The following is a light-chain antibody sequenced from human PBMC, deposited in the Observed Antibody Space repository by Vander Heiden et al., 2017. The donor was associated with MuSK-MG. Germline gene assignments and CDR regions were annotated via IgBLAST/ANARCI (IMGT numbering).Light chain of an antibody. CDR3: QSYDSSLSGAV. CDR2: GNS. CDR1: SSNIGAGYD. V-gene: IGLV1-40*01. J-gene: IGLJ3*02. Sequence: QSVLTPPPSVSGAPGQRVTISCAGSSSNIGAGYDVHWYQQLPGPAPKPLIYGNSNRPSGVPDRFSGSKSGTSASLAITGLQAEDEADYYCQSYDSSLSGAVFGGGTKLTVL.